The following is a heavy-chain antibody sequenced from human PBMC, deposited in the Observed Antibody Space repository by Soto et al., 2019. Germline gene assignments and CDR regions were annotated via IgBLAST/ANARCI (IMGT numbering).Heavy chain of an antibody. CDR1: GFTFSSYA. D-gene: IGHD3-10*01. V-gene: IGHV3-23*01. CDR3: AKDRGRFGELPGDYFDY. Sequence: GGSLRLSCAASGFTFSSYAMSWVRQAPGKGLEWVSAISGSGGSTYYADSVKGRFTISRDNSKNTLYLQMNSLRAEDTAVYYCAKDRGRFGELPGDYFDYWGQGTLVTVSS. J-gene: IGHJ4*02. CDR2: ISGSGGST.